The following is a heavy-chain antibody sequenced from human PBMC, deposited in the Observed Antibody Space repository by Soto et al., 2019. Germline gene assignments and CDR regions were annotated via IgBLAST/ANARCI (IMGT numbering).Heavy chain of an antibody. CDR1: GFNFNYA. V-gene: IGHV3-23*01. D-gene: IGHD2-21*01. Sequence: DVQLLESGGGLVQPGGSLRLSCLFSGFNFNYAIIWVRQGPGKGQEWVSGITGGGSTQYAASVKGRFTISRDNSKKTVALQMNSLRVEDTAMHYCARDAVYNDGLWLASDWGQGTQVTVS. CDR2: ITGGGST. CDR3: ARDAVYNDGLWLASD. J-gene: IGHJ4*02.